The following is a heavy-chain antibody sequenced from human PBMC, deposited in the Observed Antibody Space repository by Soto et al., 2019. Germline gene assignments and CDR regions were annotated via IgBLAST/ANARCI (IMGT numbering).Heavy chain of an antibody. D-gene: IGHD4-17*01. CDR1: GYTFTTYY. CDR2: INPNSGTA. Sequence: ASVKVSCKASGYTFTTYYLHWVRQAPGQDLEWMGWINPNSGTANSAQKFQGRVTMTRDTSITTAYMELSRLNSDDTAVYYCARADMTRLPHFASWGQGTQVTVSS. J-gene: IGHJ4*02. CDR3: ARADMTRLPHFAS. V-gene: IGHV1-2*02.